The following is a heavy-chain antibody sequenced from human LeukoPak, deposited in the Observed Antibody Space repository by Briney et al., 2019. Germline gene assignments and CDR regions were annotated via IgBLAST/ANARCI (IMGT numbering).Heavy chain of an antibody. J-gene: IGHJ6*02. V-gene: IGHV3-66*01. CDR1: GFTVSSNY. CDR2: IYSGGST. D-gene: IGHD2-2*01. CDR3: ARDIVVVPAAISREAYYYYGMDV. Sequence: GGSLRLSCAASGFTVSSNYMSWVRQAPGKGLEWVSVIYSGGSTYYADSVKGRFTISRDNSKNTLYLQMNSLRAEDTAVYYCARDIVVVPAAISREAYYYYGMDVWGQGTTVTVSS.